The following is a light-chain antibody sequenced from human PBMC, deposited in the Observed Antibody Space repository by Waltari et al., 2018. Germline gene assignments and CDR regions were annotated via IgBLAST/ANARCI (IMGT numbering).Light chain of an antibody. CDR3: QQSYTMPRT. J-gene: IGKJ4*01. V-gene: IGKV1-39*01. CDR1: QSISSF. Sequence: DIQMTQSPFSLSASVGDRVTITCRASQSISSFVNWYQQKPGKVPKLLICGASSLQSGVPSRCSVSGSGTDFTLTISSLQPEDFATYYCQQSYTMPRTFGGGSKVGIK. CDR2: GAS.